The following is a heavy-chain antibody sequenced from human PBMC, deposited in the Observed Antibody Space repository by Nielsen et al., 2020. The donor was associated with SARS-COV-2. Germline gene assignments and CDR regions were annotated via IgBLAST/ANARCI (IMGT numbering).Heavy chain of an antibody. Sequence: GGSLRLSCAASGFTFSSYGMHWVRQAPGKGLKWVAVISYDGSTKHHADSATGRFAVSRDNAKNSLYLQMNSLRAEDTALYHCARRGYSGYDSIYYYYYMDVWGKGTTVTVSS. V-gene: IGHV3-30*12. CDR1: GFTFSSYG. D-gene: IGHD5-12*01. J-gene: IGHJ6*03. CDR3: ARRGYSGYDSIYYYYYMDV. CDR2: ISYDGSTK.